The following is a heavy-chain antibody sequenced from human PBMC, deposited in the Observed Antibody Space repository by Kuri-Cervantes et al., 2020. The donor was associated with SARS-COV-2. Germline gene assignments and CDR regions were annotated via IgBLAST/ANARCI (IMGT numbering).Heavy chain of an antibody. Sequence: SETLSLTCTVSGGSISSSSYYWGWIRQPPGKGLEWIGYIYYSGSTNYNPSLKSRVTISVDTSKNQFSLKLSSVTAADTAVYYCARDLFLGYGSGSSRFDPWGQGTLVTVSS. V-gene: IGHV4-61*05. CDR3: ARDLFLGYGSGSSRFDP. D-gene: IGHD3-10*01. J-gene: IGHJ5*02. CDR1: GGSISSSSYY. CDR2: IYYSGST.